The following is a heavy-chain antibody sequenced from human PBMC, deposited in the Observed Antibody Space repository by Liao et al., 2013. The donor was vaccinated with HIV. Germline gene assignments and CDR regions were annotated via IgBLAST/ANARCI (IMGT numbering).Heavy chain of an antibody. CDR2: IYHSGST. J-gene: IGHJ4*02. Sequence: QLQLQESGSGLVKPSQTLSLTCAVSGGSISSGSNSWSWIRQPPGKGLEWIGYIYHSGSTYYNPSLKSRVTISVDRSKNQFSLKLSSVTAADTAVYYCARGRTVATTPLAYWGQGTLVTVSS. CDR1: GGSISSGSNS. D-gene: IGHD5-12*01. CDR3: ARGRTVATTPLAY. V-gene: IGHV4-30-2*01.